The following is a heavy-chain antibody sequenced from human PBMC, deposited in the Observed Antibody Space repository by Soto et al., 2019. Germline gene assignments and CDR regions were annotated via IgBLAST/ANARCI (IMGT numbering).Heavy chain of an antibody. CDR1: GCSVSMGYYY. Sequence: SETLSLTCSVSGCSVSMGYYYWLWIRQPPGNCLEWIGYMFYTGTTYYNPSLKSRITISMDTSKNQFSLRLTSVTAADTAEYHCARVVRFCSSPSCRGRNWFDPWGQGTRVTVSS. CDR3: ARVVRFCSSPSCRGRNWFDP. V-gene: IGHV4-30-4*01. J-gene: IGHJ5*02. CDR2: MFYTGTT. D-gene: IGHD2-2*01.